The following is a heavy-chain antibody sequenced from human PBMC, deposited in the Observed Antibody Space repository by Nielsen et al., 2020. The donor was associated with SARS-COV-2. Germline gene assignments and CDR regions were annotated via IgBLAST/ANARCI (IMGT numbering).Heavy chain of an antibody. Sequence: GGSLRLSCAASGFTFNIYAMAWVRRAPGRGLQWVTGVSSSGGSTYYTDSVKGRFSISRDNSKNTLFLLMHSLRVEDTAVYYCARDLDSSGYYDYWGQGTLVTVSS. J-gene: IGHJ4*02. D-gene: IGHD3-22*01. CDR2: VSSSGGST. V-gene: IGHV3-23*01. CDR3: ARDLDSSGYYDY. CDR1: GFTFNIYA.